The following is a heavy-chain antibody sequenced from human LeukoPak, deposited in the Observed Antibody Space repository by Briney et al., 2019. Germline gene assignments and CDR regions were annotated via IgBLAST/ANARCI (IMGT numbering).Heavy chain of an antibody. V-gene: IGHV3-23*01. D-gene: IGHD3-22*01. Sequence: PGGSLRLSCAASGFTFSSYAMSWVRQAPGKGLEWVSAISGSGGNTYYADSVKGRFTISRDNSKNTLYLQMNSLRAEDTAVYYCAKFITMIVDAFDIWGQGTMVTVSS. J-gene: IGHJ3*02. CDR1: GFTFSSYA. CDR2: ISGSGGNT. CDR3: AKFITMIVDAFDI.